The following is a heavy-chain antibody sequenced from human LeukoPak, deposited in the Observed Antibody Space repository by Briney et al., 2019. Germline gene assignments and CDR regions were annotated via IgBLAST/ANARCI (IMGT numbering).Heavy chain of an antibody. J-gene: IGHJ4*02. Sequence: PGRSLRLSCAASGFTFSSYGMHWVRQAPGKGLEWVAVISYDGSNKYYADSVKGRFTISRDNSKNTLYLQMNSLRAEDTAVYYCARGFCSSTNCYQGPFDFWGQGTLVTVSS. D-gene: IGHD2-2*01. CDR3: ARGFCSSTNCYQGPFDF. CDR2: ISYDGSNK. CDR1: GFTFSSYG. V-gene: IGHV3-30*03.